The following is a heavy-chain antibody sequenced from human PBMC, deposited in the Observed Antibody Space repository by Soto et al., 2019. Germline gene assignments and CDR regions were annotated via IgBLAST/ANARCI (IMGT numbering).Heavy chain of an antibody. CDR3: IRDYGEVGSTNAFDI. CDR2: INSDGSDT. J-gene: IGHJ3*02. V-gene: IGHV3-74*01. CDR1: GFTFSSYW. Sequence: PGGSLRLSCAASGFTFSSYWMHWVRQAPGKGLVWVSRINSDGSDTSYADFVEGRFTISRDNAKNTLYFQMNSLRAEDTAVYYCIRDYGEVGSTNAFDIWGQGIMVTVSS. D-gene: IGHD1-26*01.